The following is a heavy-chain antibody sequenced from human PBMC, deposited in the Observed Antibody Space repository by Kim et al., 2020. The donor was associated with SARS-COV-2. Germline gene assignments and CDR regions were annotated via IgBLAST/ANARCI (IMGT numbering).Heavy chain of an antibody. Sequence: GESLKISCKGSGYIFTSYWIGWVRQMPGKGLEWMGIVYPGDSDTRYSPSFQGQVTISADKSISTAYLQWSSLKASDTAMYYCARQSVVVAATSYYGMDVWGQGTTVTVSS. J-gene: IGHJ6*02. V-gene: IGHV5-51*01. CDR1: GYIFTSYW. D-gene: IGHD2-15*01. CDR3: ARQSVVVAATSYYGMDV. CDR2: VYPGDSDT.